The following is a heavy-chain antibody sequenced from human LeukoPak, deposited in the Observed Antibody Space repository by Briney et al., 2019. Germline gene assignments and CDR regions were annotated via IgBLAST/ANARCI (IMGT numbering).Heavy chain of an antibody. Sequence: GGSLRLSCAASGFVFSNHWMYWVRQVPGRGLVYVSRINPDGSSIGYADFVRGRFTISRDNSKNTLYLQMNSLRAEDTAVYYCALWGATGYFDYWGQGTLVTVSS. V-gene: IGHV3-74*01. CDR2: INPDGSSI. CDR1: GFVFSNHW. CDR3: ALWGATGYFDY. J-gene: IGHJ4*02. D-gene: IGHD1-26*01.